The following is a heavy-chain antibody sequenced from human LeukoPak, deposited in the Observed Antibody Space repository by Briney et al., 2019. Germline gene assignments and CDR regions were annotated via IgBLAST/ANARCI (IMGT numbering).Heavy chain of an antibody. CDR3: ATYSNSTLQYYYGLDV. V-gene: IGHV1-2*02. D-gene: IGHD6-6*01. J-gene: IGHJ6*02. Sequence: ASVKVSCKASGYSFTGYYLHWVRQAPGQGLEWMGWIRPNSGGTKNAQKFQGRVTRTRDTSISTAYMELNRLTSDDTAVYYCATYSNSTLQYYYGLDVWGQGTTVTVSS. CDR1: GYSFTGYY. CDR2: IRPNSGGT.